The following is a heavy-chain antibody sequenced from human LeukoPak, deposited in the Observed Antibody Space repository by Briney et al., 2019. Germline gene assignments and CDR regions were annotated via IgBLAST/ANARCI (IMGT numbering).Heavy chain of an antibody. CDR2: IWYDGGTK. D-gene: IGHD5-18*01. Sequence: GGSLRLSCAAWGFTFSSYDVEWVRQAPGKGVEGVAFIWYDGGTKYYADSVKVRFTISRDNSKNTMSMQMNSLRVEDTAVYYCARDRGYSYGVDYWGQGRLVTVSA. CDR3: ARDRGYSYGVDY. J-gene: IGHJ4*02. CDR1: GFTFSSYD. V-gene: IGHV3-33*01.